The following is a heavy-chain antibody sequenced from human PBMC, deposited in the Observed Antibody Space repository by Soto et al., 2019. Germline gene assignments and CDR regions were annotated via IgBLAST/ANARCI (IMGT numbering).Heavy chain of an antibody. V-gene: IGHV4-34*01. CDR2: INHSGST. CDR1: GGSFSDFY. J-gene: IGHJ3*02. D-gene: IGHD2-2*01. Sequence: QVQLQQWGAGLLKPSETLSLTCAVYGGSFSDFYWNCIRQPPGKGLEWIGEINHSGSTSYNPSLKSRVTISVDTSKNQISLKLTSVTAADTAVYYCARGPRVVWVVPTAQRDVFYIWGQGTMVTVSS. CDR3: ARGPRVVWVVPTAQRDVFYI.